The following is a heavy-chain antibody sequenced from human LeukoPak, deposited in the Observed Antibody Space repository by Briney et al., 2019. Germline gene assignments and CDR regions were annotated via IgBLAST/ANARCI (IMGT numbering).Heavy chain of an antibody. CDR2: IKHDGSEK. J-gene: IGHJ4*02. CDR1: GLTFSRHW. D-gene: IGHD3-22*01. V-gene: IGHV3-7*03. CDR3: ATPLDYYDRSDSHQGGD. Sequence: GGSLRLSCAASGLTFSRHWMTWVRQAPGKGLEWVANIKHDGSEKNYVDSVKGRFTVSRDNAKNSLYLQMNSLRAEDTAVYYCATPLDYYDRSDSHQGGDWGQGTLVTVSS.